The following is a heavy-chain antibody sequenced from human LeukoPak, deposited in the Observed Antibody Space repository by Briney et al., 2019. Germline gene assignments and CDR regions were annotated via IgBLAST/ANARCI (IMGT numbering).Heavy chain of an antibody. CDR3: ARRGASDKGIAALRRYYYYYMDV. Sequence: PSETLSLTCTVSGGSISSYYWSWIRQPPGKGLEWIGYIYYSGSTNYNPSLKSRVTISVDTSKNQFSLKLSSVTAADTAVYYCARRGASDKGIAALRRYYYYYMDVWGKGTTVTVSS. J-gene: IGHJ6*03. V-gene: IGHV4-59*01. CDR1: GGSISSYY. CDR2: IYYSGST. D-gene: IGHD6-13*01.